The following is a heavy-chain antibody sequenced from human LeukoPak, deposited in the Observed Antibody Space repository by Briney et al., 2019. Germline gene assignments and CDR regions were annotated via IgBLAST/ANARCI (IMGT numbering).Heavy chain of an antibody. J-gene: IGHJ4*02. V-gene: IGHV3-21*01. Sequence: GGSLRLSCAASGFTFSSYSTNWVRQAPGKGLEWVSSISSSSSYIYYADSVKGRFTISRDNAKNSLYLQMNSLRAEDTAVYYCARDMSIAAAGTHRGDYWGQGTLVTVSS. CDR1: GFTFSSYS. CDR2: ISSSSSYI. CDR3: ARDMSIAAAGTHRGDY. D-gene: IGHD6-13*01.